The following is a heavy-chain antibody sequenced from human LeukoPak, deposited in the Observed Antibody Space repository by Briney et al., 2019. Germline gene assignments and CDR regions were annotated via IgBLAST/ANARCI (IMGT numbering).Heavy chain of an antibody. CDR1: GYTLTELS. V-gene: IGHV1-24*01. J-gene: IGHJ4*02. D-gene: IGHD3-10*01. Sequence: ASVKVSCKVSGYTLTELSMHWLLQAPGKGLEWMGGFDPEDGETIYAQKFQGRVTMTEDTSTDTAYMELSSLRSEDTAVYYCATGALVRGVMSYNFDYWGQGTLVTVSS. CDR3: ATGALVRGVMSYNFDY. CDR2: FDPEDGET.